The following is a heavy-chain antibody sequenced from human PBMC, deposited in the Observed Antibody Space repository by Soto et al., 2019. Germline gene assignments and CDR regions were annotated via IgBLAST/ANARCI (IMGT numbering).Heavy chain of an antibody. CDR3: ARDSASVKRMVSNGWFDP. D-gene: IGHD2-8*01. V-gene: IGHV4-31*03. CDR2: IYYSGST. Sequence: SETLSLTCTVSGGSISSGGYYWSWIRQHPGKGLEWIGYIYYSGSTYYNPSLKSRVTISVDTSKNQFSLKLSSVTAADTAVYYCARDSASVKRMVSNGWFDPWGQGTLVTVSS. J-gene: IGHJ5*02. CDR1: GGSISSGGYY.